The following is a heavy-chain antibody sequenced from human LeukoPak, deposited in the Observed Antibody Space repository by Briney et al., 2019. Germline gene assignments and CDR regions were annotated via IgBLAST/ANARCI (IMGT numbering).Heavy chain of an antibody. CDR3: AREAYCGGDCYDMDV. V-gene: IGHV3-23*01. Sequence: PGGSLRLSCAASGFTFTSYAMTWVRQAPGKGLEWVSAISGSGVTTYYADSVKGRFTISRDNAKNSLYLQMNSLRAEDTAVYYCAREAYCGGDCYDMDVWGQGTTVTVSS. CDR2: ISGSGVTT. CDR1: GFTFTSYA. D-gene: IGHD2-21*01. J-gene: IGHJ6*02.